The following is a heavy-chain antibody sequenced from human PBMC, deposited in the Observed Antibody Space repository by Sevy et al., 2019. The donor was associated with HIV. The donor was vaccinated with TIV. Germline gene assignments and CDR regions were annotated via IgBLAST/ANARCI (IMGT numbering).Heavy chain of an antibody. V-gene: IGHV3-7*03. D-gene: IGHD3-3*01. CDR3: AREGYYGNYYYYMDV. J-gene: IGHJ6*03. CDR1: GFTFSSYW. CDR2: IKQDGSEK. Sequence: GSLRLSCAASGFTFSSYWMSWVRQAPGKGLEWVANIKQDGSEKYYVDSVKGRFTISRDNAKNSLYLQMNGLKAEDTAVYYCAREGYYGNYYYYMDVWGKGTTVTVSS.